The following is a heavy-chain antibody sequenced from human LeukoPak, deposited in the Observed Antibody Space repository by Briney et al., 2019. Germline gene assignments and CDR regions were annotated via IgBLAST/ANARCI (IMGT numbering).Heavy chain of an antibody. CDR3: ARWRHYYDSSGPIDY. CDR1: GFTFSSYS. D-gene: IGHD3-22*01. V-gene: IGHV3-21*01. CDR2: ISSSSSYI. Sequence: GGSLRLSCAASGFTFSSYSMNWVRQAPGKGLEWVSSISSSSSYIYYADSVKGRFTISRDNAKNSLYLQMNSLRAEDTAVYYCARWRHYYDSSGPIDYWGQGTLVTVSS. J-gene: IGHJ4*02.